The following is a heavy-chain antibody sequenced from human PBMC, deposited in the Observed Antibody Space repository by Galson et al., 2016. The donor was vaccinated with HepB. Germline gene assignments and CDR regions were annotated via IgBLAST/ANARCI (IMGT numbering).Heavy chain of an antibody. J-gene: IGHJ4*02. V-gene: IGHV1-69*13. CDR3: ARGAEPRGNSVYFHY. CDR1: GYTFTTYY. CDR2: IIPVFAKA. D-gene: IGHD1-14*01. Sequence: SVKVSCKASGYTFTTYYIHWMRQAPGQGLEWMGGIIPVFAKANYAQKFQGRVTITADESTDTAYMELSGLTSDDTAVYFCARGAEPRGNSVYFHYWGQGTLVTVSS.